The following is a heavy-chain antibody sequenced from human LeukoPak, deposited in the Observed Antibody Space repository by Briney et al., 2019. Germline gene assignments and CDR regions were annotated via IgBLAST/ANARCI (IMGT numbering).Heavy chain of an antibody. D-gene: IGHD3-22*01. J-gene: IGHJ4*02. CDR2: IFDGGGT. V-gene: IGHV3-53*01. CDR3: ARDSSGPAF. CDR1: GFIFDTHT. Sequence: GGSLRLSCTASGFIFDTHTLTWVRQAPGKGLEWVSVIFDGGGTFYSDSVKGRFTVSRDYSKNTLYLQMNSLRADDTAVYYCARDSSGPAFWGQGTLVTVSS.